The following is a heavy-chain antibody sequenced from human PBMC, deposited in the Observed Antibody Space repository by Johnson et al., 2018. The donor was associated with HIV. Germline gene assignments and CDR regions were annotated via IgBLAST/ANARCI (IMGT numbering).Heavy chain of an antibody. V-gene: IGHV3-11*04. J-gene: IGHJ3*02. D-gene: IGHD3-22*01. CDR2: ISNSGSTI. CDR3: ARTQRVTMIVVSLGAFDI. Sequence: QEKLVESGGGLVKPGGSLRLSCAASGFNFSDYYMSWIRQAPGKGLEWISYISNSGSTIYYVDSVKGRFTISRDNAKNSLYLQMNSLRAEDTAVYYCARTQRVTMIVVSLGAFDIWGQGTMVTVSS. CDR1: GFNFSDYY.